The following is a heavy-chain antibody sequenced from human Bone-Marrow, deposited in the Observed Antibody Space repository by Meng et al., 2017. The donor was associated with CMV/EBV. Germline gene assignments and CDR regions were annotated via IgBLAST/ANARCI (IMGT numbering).Heavy chain of an antibody. CDR3: AKDAHITMIVVGDD. CDR1: GFTFSSYG. Sequence: GESLKISCAASGFTFSSYGMHWVRQAPGKGLEWVAFIRYDGSNKYYADSVKGRFTISRDNSKNTLYLQMNSLRAEDTAVYYCAKDAHITMIVVGDDWGQGTLVTVSS. CDR2: IRYDGSNK. V-gene: IGHV3-30*02. D-gene: IGHD3-22*01. J-gene: IGHJ4*02.